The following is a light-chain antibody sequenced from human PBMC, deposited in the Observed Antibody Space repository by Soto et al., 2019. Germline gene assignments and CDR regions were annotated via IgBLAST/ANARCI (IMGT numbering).Light chain of an antibody. CDR1: QSISSY. CDR2: AAS. V-gene: IGKV1-39*01. J-gene: IGKJ4*01. CDR3: QQSYSTLLT. Sequence: IQMTQSPSSLSASVGDRVTITCPASQSISSYLNWYQQKPGKAPKLLIYAASSLQSGVPSRFSGSGSGTDFTLTISSLQPEDFATYYCQQSYSTLLTFGGGTKVDIK.